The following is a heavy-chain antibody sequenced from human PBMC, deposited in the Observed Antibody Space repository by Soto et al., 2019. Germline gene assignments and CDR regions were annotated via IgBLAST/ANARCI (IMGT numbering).Heavy chain of an antibody. CDR1: GGSISGGGYY. D-gene: IGHD6-6*01. V-gene: IGHV4-31*03. CDR3: ARVGGQLVISGAFDI. Sequence: SETLSLTCTVSGGSISGGGYYWSWIRQHPGKGLEWIGYIYYSGSTYYNPSLKSRVTISVDTSKNQFSLKLSSVTAADTAVYYCARVGGQLVISGAFDIWGQGTMVTVSS. J-gene: IGHJ3*02. CDR2: IYYSGST.